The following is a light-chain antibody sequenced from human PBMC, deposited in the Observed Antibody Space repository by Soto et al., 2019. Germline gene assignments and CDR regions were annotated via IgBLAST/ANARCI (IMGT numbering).Light chain of an antibody. CDR1: QSISSW. CDR3: QQYNAYPWT. J-gene: IGKJ1*01. Sequence: DIQMTQSPSTLSATAGDRVPITCRASQSISSWLAWYQQKPGKAPKLLIYKASSLESGVPSRFSGSGSGTEFTLTISSLQPDDFATYHCQQYNAYPWTFGQGTKVDIK. CDR2: KAS. V-gene: IGKV1-5*03.